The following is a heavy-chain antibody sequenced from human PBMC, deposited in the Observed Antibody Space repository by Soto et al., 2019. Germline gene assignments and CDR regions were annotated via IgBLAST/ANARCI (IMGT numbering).Heavy chain of an antibody. Sequence: PSETLSLTCTVSGGSISSYYWSWIRQPPGKGLEWIGYIYYSGSTNYNPSLKSRVTISVDTSKNQFSMKLSSVTAADTAVYYCARLEWFGEYLSATRFDPGGQGTLVTVS. CDR1: GGSISSYY. J-gene: IGHJ5*02. CDR2: IYYSGST. V-gene: IGHV4-59*01. CDR3: ARLEWFGEYLSATRFDP. D-gene: IGHD3-10*01.